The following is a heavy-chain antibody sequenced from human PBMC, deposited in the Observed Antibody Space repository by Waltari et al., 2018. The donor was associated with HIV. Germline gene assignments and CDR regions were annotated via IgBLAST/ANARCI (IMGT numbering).Heavy chain of an antibody. CDR2: AIPMFGTA. D-gene: IGHD3-10*01. CDR3: ASARETMGVDFDS. CDR1: GGAFVSQT. Sequence: QVQLVQSGAEVKKPGSSVKVSCKASGGAFVSQTFNGVRQAPGQGLELMGRAIPMFGTANYARKFQGRVTITADKSTTTAYMELNGLRIDDTAVYYCASARETMGVDFDSWGQGTLVTVS. V-gene: IGHV1-69*08. J-gene: IGHJ5*01.